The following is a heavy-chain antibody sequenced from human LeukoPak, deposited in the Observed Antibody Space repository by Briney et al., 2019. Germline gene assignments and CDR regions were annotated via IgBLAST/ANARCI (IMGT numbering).Heavy chain of an antibody. CDR3: ARVEQQWLVSYFDY. Sequence: GGSLRLSCAASGFTFSSYSMNWVRQAPGKGLEWVSSISSSSNYIYYADSVKGRFTISRDNAKNSLYLQMNSLRAEDTAVYYCARVEQQWLVSYFDYWGRGTLVTVSS. CDR2: ISSSSNYI. CDR1: GFTFSSYS. V-gene: IGHV3-21*01. D-gene: IGHD6-19*01. J-gene: IGHJ4*02.